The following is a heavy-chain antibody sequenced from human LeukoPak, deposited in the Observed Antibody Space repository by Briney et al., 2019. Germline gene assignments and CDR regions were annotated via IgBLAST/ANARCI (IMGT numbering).Heavy chain of an antibody. CDR1: GGSFSTYY. J-gene: IGHJ4*02. V-gene: IGHV4-34*01. Sequence: PSETLSLTGAVYGGSFSTYYWRWIRQPPGKGLEWIGEINHSGSTTYNPSLESRVTISIDTSKNQFSLKLSSVTAADTAVYYCAGYYYGTENYHNHPNFDYWGQGSLVTVSS. CDR3: AGYYYGTENYHNHPNFDY. CDR2: INHSGST. D-gene: IGHD3-10*01.